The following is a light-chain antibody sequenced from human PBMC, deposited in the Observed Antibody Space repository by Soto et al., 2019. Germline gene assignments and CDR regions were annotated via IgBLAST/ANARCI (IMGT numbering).Light chain of an antibody. V-gene: IGKV3-15*01. CDR1: QSVSSN. CDR2: GAS. Sequence: IVMTHSRATLSVCTGEIATLSSSSSQSVSSNLAWYQQKPGQAPRLLIYGASTRATGIPARFSGSGSGTEFTPTISSLQSEDFAVYYCQQYTNWPPITFGQGTLLEVK. CDR3: QQYTNWPPIT. J-gene: IGKJ5*01.